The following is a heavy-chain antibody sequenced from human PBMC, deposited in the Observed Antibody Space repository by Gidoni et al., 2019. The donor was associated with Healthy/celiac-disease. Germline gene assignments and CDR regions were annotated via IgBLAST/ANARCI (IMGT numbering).Heavy chain of an antibody. Sequence: QVQLVQSGAEVKKPGASVKVSCKVSGYTLTELSMHCVRQAPGKGLEWMGGFDPEDGETIYAQKFQGRVTMTEDTSTDTAYMELSSLRSEDTAVYYCATDHPHQYCSGGSCYSERGAHDAFDIWGQGTMVTVSS. J-gene: IGHJ3*02. CDR2: FDPEDGET. D-gene: IGHD2-15*01. CDR3: ATDHPHQYCSGGSCYSERGAHDAFDI. CDR1: GYTLTELS. V-gene: IGHV1-24*01.